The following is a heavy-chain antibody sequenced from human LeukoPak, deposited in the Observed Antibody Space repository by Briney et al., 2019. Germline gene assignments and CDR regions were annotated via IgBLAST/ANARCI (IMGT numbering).Heavy chain of an antibody. D-gene: IGHD6-19*01. Sequence: ASVKVSCKASGYTFTSYYMHWVRQAPGQGLEWMGWINPNSGGTNYAQKFQGKVTMTRNTSISTAYMELSSLRSEDTAVYYCARGMKQWLVGGYYFDYWGQGTLVTVSS. CDR1: GYTFTSYY. J-gene: IGHJ4*02. CDR3: ARGMKQWLVGGYYFDY. CDR2: INPNSGGT. V-gene: IGHV1-2*02.